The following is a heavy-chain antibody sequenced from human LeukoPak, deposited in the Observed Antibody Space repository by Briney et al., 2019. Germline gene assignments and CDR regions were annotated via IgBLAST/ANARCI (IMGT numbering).Heavy chain of an antibody. CDR3: AKRGVVIRVILVGFHKEAYYFDS. CDR2: ISDSGGRT. D-gene: IGHD3-22*01. Sequence: PGGSLRLSCAASGFSFSNYGMSWVRQAPGKGLEWVAGISDSGGRTKYADSVKGRFTISRDTPKNTLYLQMNSLRAEDTAVYFCAKRGVVIRVILVGFHKEAYYFDSWGQGALVTVSS. J-gene: IGHJ4*02. V-gene: IGHV3-23*01. CDR1: GFSFSNYG.